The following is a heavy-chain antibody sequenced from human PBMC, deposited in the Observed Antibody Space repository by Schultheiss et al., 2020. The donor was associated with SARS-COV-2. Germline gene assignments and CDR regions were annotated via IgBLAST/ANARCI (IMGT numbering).Heavy chain of an antibody. J-gene: IGHJ3*02. CDR2: INTDGSTT. V-gene: IGHV3-74*01. CDR3: ANGRGSKRRNYYDSSGDAFDI. CDR1: GFTFGNYW. Sequence: GESLKISCAASGFTFGNYWMHWVRQAPGKGLMWVSRINTDGSTTSYADSVKGRFTISRDNAKNTLYLQMNSLRAEDTAVYYCANGRGSKRRNYYDSSGDAFDIWGQGTMVTVSS. D-gene: IGHD3-22*01.